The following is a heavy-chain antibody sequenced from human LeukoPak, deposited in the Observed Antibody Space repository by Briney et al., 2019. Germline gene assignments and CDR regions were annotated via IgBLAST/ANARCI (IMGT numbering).Heavy chain of an antibody. D-gene: IGHD6-19*01. Sequence: PGGSLRLSCAASGFTFSSYSMNWVRQAPGKGLEWVSYISSSSSTIYYADSVKGRFTISRDNAKNSLYLQMNSLRVEDTAVYYCARDLGSGWTPIDYWGQGTLVTVSS. CDR1: GFTFSSYS. V-gene: IGHV3-48*04. CDR3: ARDLGSGWTPIDY. J-gene: IGHJ4*02. CDR2: ISSSSSTI.